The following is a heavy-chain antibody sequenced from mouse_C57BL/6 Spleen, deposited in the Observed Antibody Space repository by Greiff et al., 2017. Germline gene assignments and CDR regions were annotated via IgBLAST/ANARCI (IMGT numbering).Heavy chain of an antibody. CDR3: ARRGYSPLDY. CDR1: GYAFSSSW. J-gene: IGHJ2*01. Sequence: VQLQQSGPELVKPGASVKISCKASGYAFSSSWMNWVKQRPGKGLEWIGRIYPGDGDTNYNGTFKGKATLTADKSSSTAYMQLSSLTSEDSAVYFCARRGYSPLDYWGQGTTLTVSS. CDR2: IYPGDGDT. D-gene: IGHD2-12*01. V-gene: IGHV1-82*01.